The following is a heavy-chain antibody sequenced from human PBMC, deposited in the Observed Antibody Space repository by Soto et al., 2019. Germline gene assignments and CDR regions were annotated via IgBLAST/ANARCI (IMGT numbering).Heavy chain of an antibody. J-gene: IGHJ4*02. V-gene: IGHV1-18*01. Sequence: QVQLVQSGAEVKKPGASVKVSCKASGYTFTSYGISWVRQAPGQGLEWMGWISAYNGNTNYAQKLQGRVTMTTDTSTSTAYMELRSLRSDDTAVYYCARDHTAMVPPWGRVYCFDYWGQGTLVTVSS. CDR2: ISAYNGNT. CDR1: GYTFTSYG. D-gene: IGHD5-18*01. CDR3: ARDHTAMVPPWGRVYCFDY.